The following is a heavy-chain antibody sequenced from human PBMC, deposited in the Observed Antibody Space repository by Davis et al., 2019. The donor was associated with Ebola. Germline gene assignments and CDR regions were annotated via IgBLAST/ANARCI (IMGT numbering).Heavy chain of an antibody. V-gene: IGHV1-69*13. Sequence: SVKVSCKASGGTFSSYAISWVRQAPGQGLEWMGGIIPIFGTANYAQKFQGRVTITADESTSTAYMELSSLRSEDTAVYYCARDRLSCGGDCISSLNYYYYHGLDVWGQGTTVTVSS. D-gene: IGHD2-21*02. CDR3: ARDRLSCGGDCISSLNYYYYHGLDV. J-gene: IGHJ6*02. CDR2: IIPIFGTA. CDR1: GGTFSSYA.